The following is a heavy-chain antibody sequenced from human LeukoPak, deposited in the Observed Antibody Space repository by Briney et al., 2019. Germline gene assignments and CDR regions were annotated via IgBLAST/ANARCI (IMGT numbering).Heavy chain of an antibody. CDR3: ASLRQRITIFGVVITQDYYYGMDV. D-gene: IGHD3-3*01. CDR1: GYTFTSYY. V-gene: IGHV1-46*01. CDR2: INPSGGST. J-gene: IGHJ6*02. Sequence: ASVKVSCKASGYTFTSYYMHWVRQAPGQGLEWMGLINPSGGSTSYAQKFQGRVTMTRDTSTSTVYMELSSLRSEDTAVYYCASLRQRITIFGVVITQDYYYGMDVWGQGTTVTVSS.